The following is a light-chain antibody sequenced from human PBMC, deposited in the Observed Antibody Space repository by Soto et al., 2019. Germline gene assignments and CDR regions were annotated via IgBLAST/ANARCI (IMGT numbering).Light chain of an antibody. CDR3: SSYTTSSSYV. J-gene: IGLJ1*01. V-gene: IGLV2-14*01. Sequence: QSALTQPASVSGSTGQSRTISFTGTGSDVGGFNYVSWYQQHPGKAPKLLIFDVYSRPSGISNRFSGSKSGNTASLTISGLQAEDEADYYCSSYTTSSSYVFGAGTKVTVL. CDR1: GSDVGGFNY. CDR2: DVY.